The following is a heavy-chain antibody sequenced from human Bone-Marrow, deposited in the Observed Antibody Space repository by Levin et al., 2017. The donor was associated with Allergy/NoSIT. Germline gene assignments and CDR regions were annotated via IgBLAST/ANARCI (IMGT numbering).Heavy chain of an antibody. Sequence: GESLKISCKGSGYSFTSYWIGWVRQMPGKGLEWMGIIYPGDSDTRYSPSFQGQVTISADKSISTAYLQWSSLKASDTAMYYCARTIYDFWSGYYMEGFDPWGQGTLVTVSS. CDR3: ARTIYDFWSGYYMEGFDP. J-gene: IGHJ5*02. CDR1: GYSFTSYW. V-gene: IGHV5-51*01. D-gene: IGHD3-3*01. CDR2: IYPGDSDT.